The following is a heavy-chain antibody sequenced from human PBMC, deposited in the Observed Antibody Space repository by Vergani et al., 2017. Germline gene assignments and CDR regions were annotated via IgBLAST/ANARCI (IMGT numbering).Heavy chain of an antibody. CDR2: IYHSGST. CDR3: ARKNDIVTGYDRTTNWFDP. V-gene: IGHV4-38-2*01. Sequence: QVQLQESGPGLVKPSETLSLTCAVSGYSISSGYYWGWIRQPPGKGLEWIGSIYHSGSTYYNPSLKSRVTISVDTSKNQFSLKLSSVTAADTAVYYCARKNDIVTGYDRTTNWFDPWGQGTLVTVSS. CDR1: GYSISSGYY. J-gene: IGHJ5*02. D-gene: IGHD3-9*01.